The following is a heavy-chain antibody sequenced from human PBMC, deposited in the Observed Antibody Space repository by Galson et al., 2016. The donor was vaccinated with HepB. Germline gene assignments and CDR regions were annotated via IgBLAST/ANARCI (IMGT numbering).Heavy chain of an antibody. CDR1: GYTFTAYY. D-gene: IGHD3-16*01. CDR2: FNPNSGAT. V-gene: IGHV1-2*02. Sequence: SVKVSCKASGYTFTAYYIHWVRQGPGQGLEWMGWFNPNSGATNYAQKFQGRVTMTRDTSVTTAYMDLSRLRSDDTAVYYCARSLAVKGALDYWGRGTLVTVSS. J-gene: IGHJ4*02. CDR3: ARSLAVKGALDY.